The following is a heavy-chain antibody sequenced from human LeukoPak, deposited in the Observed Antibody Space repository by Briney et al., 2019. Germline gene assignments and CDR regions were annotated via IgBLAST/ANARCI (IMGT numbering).Heavy chain of an antibody. D-gene: IGHD3-10*01. J-gene: IGHJ4*02. Sequence: PSETLSLTCAVYGGSFSGYYWSWIRQPLGKGLEWIGEINHSGSTNYNPSLKSRVTISVDTSKNQFSLKLSSVTAADTAVYYCARKPYYYGSGSYYFDYWGQGTLVTVSS. V-gene: IGHV4-34*01. CDR2: INHSGST. CDR1: GGSFSGYY. CDR3: ARKPYYYGSGSYYFDY.